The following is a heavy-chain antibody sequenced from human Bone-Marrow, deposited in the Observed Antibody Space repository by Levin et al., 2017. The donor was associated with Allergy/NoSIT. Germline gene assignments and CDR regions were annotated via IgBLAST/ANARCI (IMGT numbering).Heavy chain of an antibody. J-gene: IGHJ4*02. V-gene: IGHV3-23*01. CDR3: AKGIKEYADYYFDI. D-gene: IGHD4-17*01. Sequence: ASVKVSCAASGFTFSSYAMTWVRQAPGKGLEWVSAISGSADSTYYADSVKGRFTISRDNSKNTLSLQMNSLRADDTAIYYCAKGIKEYADYYFDIWGQGTLLTVSP. CDR1: GFTFSSYA. CDR2: ISGSADST.